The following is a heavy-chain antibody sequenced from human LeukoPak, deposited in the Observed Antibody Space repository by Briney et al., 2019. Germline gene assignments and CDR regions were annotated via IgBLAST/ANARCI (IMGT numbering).Heavy chain of an antibody. Sequence: GGSLRLSCAASGFTLSSYAMSWVRQAPGKGLEWVSFISSGGNTDHSDSVKGRFTISRDNSQNTVSLQVNNLRTEDTAFYYCAKTSLSDASGHYYYMDVWGKGTTVTVSS. CDR1: GFTLSSYA. CDR2: ISSGGNT. J-gene: IGHJ6*03. CDR3: AKTSLSDASGHYYYMDV. V-gene: IGHV3-23*01. D-gene: IGHD3-3*01.